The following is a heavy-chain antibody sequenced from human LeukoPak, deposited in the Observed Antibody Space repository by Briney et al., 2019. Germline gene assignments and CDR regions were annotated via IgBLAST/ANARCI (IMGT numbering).Heavy chain of an antibody. J-gene: IGHJ3*02. V-gene: IGHV3-74*01. CDR2: VNSDGSDT. D-gene: IGHD5-12*01. CDR1: GFTFSRYW. CDR3: ARGGYGHGFDI. Sequence: SGGSLRLSCAASGFTFSRYWMHWVRQAPGKGLVWVSRVNSDGSDTIYADSVKGRCTISGDNAKNTVFLQMNSLRVEDTAVYYCARGGYGHGFDIWGQGTMVTVSS.